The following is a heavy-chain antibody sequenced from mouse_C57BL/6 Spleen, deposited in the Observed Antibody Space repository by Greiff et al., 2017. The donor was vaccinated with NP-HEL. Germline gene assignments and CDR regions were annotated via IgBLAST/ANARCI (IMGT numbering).Heavy chain of an antibody. D-gene: IGHD1-1*01. CDR2: IYPGSGST. J-gene: IGHJ1*03. CDR3: ARRRYYGSSYDWYFDV. CDR1: GYTFTSYW. V-gene: IGHV1-55*01. Sequence: QVQLQQPGAELVKPGASVKMSCKASGYTFTSYWITWVKQRPGQGLEWIGDIYPGSGSTNYNEKFKSKATLTVATSSSTAYMPLSSLTSEASAVYYCARRRYYGSSYDWYFDVWGTGTTVTVSS.